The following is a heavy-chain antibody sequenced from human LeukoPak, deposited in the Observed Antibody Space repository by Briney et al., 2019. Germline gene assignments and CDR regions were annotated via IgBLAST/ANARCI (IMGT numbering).Heavy chain of an antibody. V-gene: IGHV3-21*01. CDR2: ISSSSSYI. CDR3: ASSTHSGSYRSEYFQH. J-gene: IGHJ1*01. D-gene: IGHD1-26*01. Sequence: GGSLRLSCAASGFTFNGYWMSWVRQAPGKGLEWVSSISSSSSYIYYADSVKGRFTISRDNAKNSLYLQMNSLRAEDTAVYYCASSTHSGSYRSEYFQHWGQGTLVTVSS. CDR1: GFTFNGYW.